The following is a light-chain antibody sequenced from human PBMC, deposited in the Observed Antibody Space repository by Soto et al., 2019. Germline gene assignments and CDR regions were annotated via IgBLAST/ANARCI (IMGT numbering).Light chain of an antibody. CDR1: HTISTS. V-gene: IGKV1-39*01. J-gene: IGKJ2*01. Sequence: DIQMTQSPPSLSASVGDRFCITCRASHTISTSLNWYRQRPGQAPNLLIYAASNLQSGVPSRFSGSGSGTDFTLTISRLEPEDFAIYYCQQYGGVPYTFGQGTKWIS. CDR2: AAS. CDR3: QQYGGVPYT.